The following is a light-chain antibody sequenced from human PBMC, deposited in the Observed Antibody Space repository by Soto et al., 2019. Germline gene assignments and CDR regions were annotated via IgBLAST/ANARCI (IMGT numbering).Light chain of an antibody. Sequence: DIQMTQFPSTLSASVGDRVTITCRASQSVDTWLAWYQQKPGKAPSLLIYKASNLESGVPSRFSGSGSGTEFTLPIRSLQPDDFATYYFQQDNNYPRTFGQGTKVEVK. V-gene: IGKV1-5*03. CDR3: QQDNNYPRT. J-gene: IGKJ1*01. CDR1: QSVDTW. CDR2: KAS.